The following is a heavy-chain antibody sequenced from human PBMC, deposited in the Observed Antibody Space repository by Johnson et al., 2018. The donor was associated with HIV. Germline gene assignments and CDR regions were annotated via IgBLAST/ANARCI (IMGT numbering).Heavy chain of an antibody. D-gene: IGHD1-26*01. Sequence: VQLVESGGGLVQPGGSLRLSCAASGFTFSSYAMHWVRQAPGKGLEYVSAISSNGGSPYYANSVKGRFTISRANSKNILYLQMNSLRVEDTAVYFCARDLVVGDHSTPLTHAFDFWGPGTLVTVSS. CDR1: GFTFSSYA. V-gene: IGHV3-64*01. CDR2: ISSNGGSP. J-gene: IGHJ3*01. CDR3: ARDLVVGDHSTPLTHAFDF.